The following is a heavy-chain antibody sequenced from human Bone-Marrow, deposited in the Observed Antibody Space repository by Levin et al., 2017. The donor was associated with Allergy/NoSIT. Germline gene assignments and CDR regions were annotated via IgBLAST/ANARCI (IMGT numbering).Heavy chain of an antibody. V-gene: IGHV3-23*01. D-gene: IGHD5-12*01. CDR3: AKDLSAGGYDFNFFDY. CDR1: GFTFNNYV. J-gene: IGHJ4*02. CDR2: LSGSGGST. Sequence: QRGESLKISCAASGFTFNNYVMGWVRQAPGKGLEWVSGLSGSGGSTYYADSVKGRFTISRDNSESTLYLQMNNLRAEDTAIYYCAKDLSAGGYDFNFFDYWGQGTLVTVSS.